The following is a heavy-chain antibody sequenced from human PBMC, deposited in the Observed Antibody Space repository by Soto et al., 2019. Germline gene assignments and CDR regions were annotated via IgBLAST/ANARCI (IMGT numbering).Heavy chain of an antibody. V-gene: IGHV4-59*01. J-gene: IGHJ6*02. D-gene: IGHD3-3*01. CDR2: IYYSGST. CDR1: GGSISSYY. Sequence: PSETLSLTCTVSGGSISSYYWSWIRQPPGKGLEWIGYIYYSGSTNYNPSLKSRVTISVDTSKNQFSLKLSSVTAADTAVYYCARDRRITIFGSSYYYYGMDVWGQGTTVTVYS. CDR3: ARDRRITIFGSSYYYYGMDV.